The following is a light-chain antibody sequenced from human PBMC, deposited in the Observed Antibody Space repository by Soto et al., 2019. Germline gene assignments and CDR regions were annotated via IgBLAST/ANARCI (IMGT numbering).Light chain of an antibody. Sequence: ETVMTQSPATLSVSPGERATLSCRASQSVSSNLAWYQQKPGQAPRLLIYGASTRATGIPARFSGSGSGTEFILTISSLQSEDFAVYYCQQYNNWPPYTFGQGTKLEIK. J-gene: IGKJ2*01. CDR2: GAS. CDR1: QSVSSN. V-gene: IGKV3-15*01. CDR3: QQYNNWPPYT.